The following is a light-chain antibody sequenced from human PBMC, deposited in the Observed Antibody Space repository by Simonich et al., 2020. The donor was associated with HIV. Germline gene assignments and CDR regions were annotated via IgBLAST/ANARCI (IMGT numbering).Light chain of an antibody. J-gene: IGKJ4*01. CDR2: GAS. V-gene: IGKV3-15*01. CDR1: QGVSGN. Sequence: EIVMTQSPATLSVSPGESATLSCRARQGVSGNLAWYQRKPGQVPRLLIYGASIRAKGIPARFSGSGSGTEFTLTITSLQSEDFALYSCQQYNKWPLTFGGGTKVEIK. CDR3: QQYNKWPLT.